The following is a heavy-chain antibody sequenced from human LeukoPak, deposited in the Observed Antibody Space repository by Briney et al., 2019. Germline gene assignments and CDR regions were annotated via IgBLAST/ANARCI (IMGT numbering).Heavy chain of an antibody. CDR3: ARLRTSSNCFDG. V-gene: IGHV3-53*01. CDR2: IYSGGST. J-gene: IGHJ5*02. CDR1: GFTVSSNY. Sequence: GRSLRLSCAASGFTVSSNYMSWVRQAPGKGLEWVSVIYSGGSTYYADSVKGRFTISRDDCKNTVYLQMNSLRAEDAAVYYCARLRTSSNCFDGWGQGTLVTVSS. D-gene: IGHD1-1*01.